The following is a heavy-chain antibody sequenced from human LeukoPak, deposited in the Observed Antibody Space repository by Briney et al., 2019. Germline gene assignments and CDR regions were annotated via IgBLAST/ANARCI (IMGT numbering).Heavy chain of an antibody. J-gene: IGHJ5*02. V-gene: IGHV4-34*01. D-gene: IGHD3-10*01. Sequence: SETLSLTCAVSGASISGSGYYWSWIRQPPGKGLEWIGEINHSGSTNYNPSLKSRVTISVDTSKNQFSLKLSSVTAADTAVYYCARRITMVRGVIITWLDPWGQGTLVTVSS. CDR1: GASISGSGYY. CDR2: INHSGST. CDR3: ARRITMVRGVIITWLDP.